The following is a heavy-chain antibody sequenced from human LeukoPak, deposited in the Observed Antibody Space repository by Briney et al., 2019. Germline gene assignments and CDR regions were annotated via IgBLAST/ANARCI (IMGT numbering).Heavy chain of an antibody. CDR3: AKVYYDSSGYYPDAFDI. CDR1: GFTFSSYA. CDR2: ISASGGST. J-gene: IGHJ3*02. Sequence: GSLRLSCAASGFTFSSYAMSWVRQAPGKGLEWVSGISASGGSTYYADSVKGRFTISRDNSKNTLYLQMNSLRAEDTAVYYCAKVYYDSSGYYPDAFDIWGQGTMVTVSS. D-gene: IGHD3-22*01. V-gene: IGHV3-23*01.